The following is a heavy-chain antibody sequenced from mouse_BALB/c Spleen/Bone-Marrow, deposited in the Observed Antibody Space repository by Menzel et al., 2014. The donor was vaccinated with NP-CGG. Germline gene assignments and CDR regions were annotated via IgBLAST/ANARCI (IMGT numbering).Heavy chain of an antibody. Sequence: VQLKQSGAELVKPGASVKLSCTASGFNIKDTYMHWVKQRPEQGPEWIGRIDPANGNTKYDPKFQGKASITADTSSNTAYLQLSSLTSEDTAVYYCASYVYGYYFDYWGQGTTLTVSS. CDR2: IDPANGNT. J-gene: IGHJ2*01. CDR1: GFNIKDTY. CDR3: ASYVYGYYFDY. V-gene: IGHV14-3*02. D-gene: IGHD2-2*01.